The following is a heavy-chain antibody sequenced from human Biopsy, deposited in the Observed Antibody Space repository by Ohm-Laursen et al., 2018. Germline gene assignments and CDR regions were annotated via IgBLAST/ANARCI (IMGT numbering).Heavy chain of an antibody. Sequence: GSSVKVSCKAPGGTFSNYGVNWVRQAPGQGLEWLGGNIPILGTGNYAQKFQDRVTVAADTSTSTATMELRSPRSDDTAVYYCATKLTGYFHHWGQGTLVIVSS. CDR1: GGTFSNYG. V-gene: IGHV1-69*06. D-gene: IGHD3-9*01. CDR3: ATKLTGYFHH. CDR2: NIPILGTG. J-gene: IGHJ1*01.